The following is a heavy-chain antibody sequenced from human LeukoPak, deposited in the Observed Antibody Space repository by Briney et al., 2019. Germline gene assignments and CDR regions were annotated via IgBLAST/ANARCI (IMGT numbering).Heavy chain of an antibody. V-gene: IGHV3-48*02. Sequence: PGGSLRLSCAASGFTFSTYSMNWLRQAPGKGLEWVSYISSSSDTIYHADSVKGRFTISRDNAKDSLYLQMNSLRDQDTAVYYCARDLRSGWYYFDFWGQGTLVTVSS. D-gene: IGHD6-19*01. J-gene: IGHJ4*02. CDR2: ISSSSDTI. CDR3: ARDLRSGWYYFDF. CDR1: GFTFSTYS.